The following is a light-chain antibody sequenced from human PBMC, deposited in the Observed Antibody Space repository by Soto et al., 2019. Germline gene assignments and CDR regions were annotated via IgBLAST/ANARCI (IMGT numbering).Light chain of an antibody. CDR1: SGHSSYI. CDR2: LEGSGSY. Sequence: QLVLTQSSSASASLGSSVKLTCTLSSGHSSYIIAWHQRQPGKAPRYLMKLEGSGSYNKGSGVPDRFSGSSSGADRYLTISNLQFEDEANYYCETWDSNTRVFGGGTNLTVL. J-gene: IGLJ2*01. V-gene: IGLV4-60*02. CDR3: ETWDSNTRV.